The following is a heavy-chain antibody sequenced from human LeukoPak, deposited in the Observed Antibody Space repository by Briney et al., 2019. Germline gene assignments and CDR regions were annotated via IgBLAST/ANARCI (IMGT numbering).Heavy chain of an antibody. CDR3: AKGAVYYSRYNDAFDI. V-gene: IGHV3-23*01. CDR1: GFTFSSYA. J-gene: IGHJ3*02. D-gene: IGHD2-21*01. CDR2: ISGSGGST. Sequence: GGSLRLSCAASGFTFSSYAMSGVRQAPGKGLEWVSAISGSGGSTYYADSVKGRFTISRDNSKNTLYLQMNSLRAEDTAVYYCAKGAVYYSRYNDAFDIWGQGTMVTVSS.